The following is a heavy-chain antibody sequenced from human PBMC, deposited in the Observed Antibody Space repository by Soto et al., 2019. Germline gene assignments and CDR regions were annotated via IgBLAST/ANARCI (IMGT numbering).Heavy chain of an antibody. D-gene: IGHD3-9*01. J-gene: IGHJ4*02. CDR3: ARGDILTGYGLSRY. V-gene: IGHV3-30-3*01. CDR2: ISYDGSNK. CDR1: GFTFSSYA. Sequence: ESGGGVVQPGRSLRLSCAASGFTFSSYAMHWVRQAPGKGLEWVAVISYDGSNKYYADSVKGRFTISRDNSKNTLYLQMNSLRAEDTAVYYCARGDILTGYGLSRYWGQGTLVTVSS.